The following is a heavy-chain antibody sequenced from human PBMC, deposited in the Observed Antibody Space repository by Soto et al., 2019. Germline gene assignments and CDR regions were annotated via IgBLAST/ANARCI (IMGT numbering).Heavy chain of an antibody. CDR3: ARDFGSEAMYGMDV. Sequence: QVQLVQSGAEVKKPGASVKVSCKASGYTFTSYYMHWVRQAPGQGLEWMGIINPSGGSTSYAQKCQGRVTMTRDRSASTVYMELSSLRSEDTAVYYCARDFGSEAMYGMDVWGQGTTVTVSS. J-gene: IGHJ6*02. V-gene: IGHV1-46*03. D-gene: IGHD6-19*01. CDR2: INPSGGST. CDR1: GYTFTSYY.